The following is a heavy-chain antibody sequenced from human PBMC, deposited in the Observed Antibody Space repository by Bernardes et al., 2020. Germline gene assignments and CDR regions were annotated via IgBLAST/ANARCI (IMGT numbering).Heavy chain of an antibody. V-gene: IGHV3-74*01. CDR1: GFTFSSYW. D-gene: IGHD6-13*01. Sequence: GSLRLSCAASGFTFSSYWMHWVRQAPGKGLVWVARLNTDGSSTIYADSVKGRFTISRDNAKNTLYLQMNSLRAEDTAVYYCTRGAAAANDYWGQGTLVTVSS. J-gene: IGHJ4*02. CDR2: LNTDGSST. CDR3: TRGAAAANDY.